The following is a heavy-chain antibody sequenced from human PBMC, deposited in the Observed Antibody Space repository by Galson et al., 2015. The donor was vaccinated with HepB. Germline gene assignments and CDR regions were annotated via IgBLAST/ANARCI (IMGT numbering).Heavy chain of an antibody. V-gene: IGHV5-51*07. CDR1: GYSFTSYW. Sequence: QSGAEVKKPGESLKISCKGSGYSFTSYWIGWVHQMPGKGLEWMGIIYPGDSDTRYSPSFQGQVTISADKSISTAYLQWSSLKASDTAMYYCARSGRFLEGYSDAFDIWGQGTMVTVSS. CDR2: IYPGDSDT. CDR3: ARSGRFLEGYSDAFDI. J-gene: IGHJ3*02. D-gene: IGHD3-3*01.